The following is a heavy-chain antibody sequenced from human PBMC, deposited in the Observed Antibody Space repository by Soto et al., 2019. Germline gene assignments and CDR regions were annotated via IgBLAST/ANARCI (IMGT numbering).Heavy chain of an antibody. CDR3: ARIKSGITIFGVVIPPLDY. D-gene: IGHD3-3*01. CDR1: GFTVSSNY. V-gene: IGHV3-11*01. J-gene: IGHJ4*02. CDR2: ISNNGSNI. Sequence: GGSLRLSCAASGFTVSSNYMSWVRQAPGKGLEWVSYISNNGSNIYYADSVKGRFTISRDNAKNSLYLQMNSLRAEDTAVYYCARIKSGITIFGVVIPPLDYWGQGTLVTVSS.